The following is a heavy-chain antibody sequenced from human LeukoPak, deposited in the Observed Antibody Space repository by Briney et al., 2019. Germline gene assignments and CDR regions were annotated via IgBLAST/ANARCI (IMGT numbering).Heavy chain of an antibody. CDR3: ARDSGYYDSSGYFYYYYMDV. V-gene: IGHV3-48*01. D-gene: IGHD3-22*01. Sequence: PGGSLRLSCAASGSTFSSYSMNWVRQAPGKGLEWVSYISSSSSTIYYADSVKGRFTISRDNAKNSLYLQMNSLRAEDTAVYYCARDSGYYDSSGYFYYYYMDVWGKGTTVTVSS. J-gene: IGHJ6*03. CDR2: ISSSSSTI. CDR1: GSTFSSYS.